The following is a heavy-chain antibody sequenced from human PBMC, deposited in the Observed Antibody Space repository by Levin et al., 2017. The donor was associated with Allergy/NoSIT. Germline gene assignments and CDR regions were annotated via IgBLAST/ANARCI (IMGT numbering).Heavy chain of an antibody. CDR1: GDSISNSY. CDR3: ARHGGYYRSTGYYAFFDS. CDR2: IYYSGST. V-gene: IGHV4-59*08. Sequence: SETLSLTCTVSGDSISNSYWSWIRQPPGKELEWIGYIYYSGSTNYNPSLESRVTISVDTSKSQFSLRLSSVTAADTAVYYCARHGGYYRSTGYYAFFDSWGQGALVTVSA. D-gene: IGHD3-22*01. J-gene: IGHJ4*02.